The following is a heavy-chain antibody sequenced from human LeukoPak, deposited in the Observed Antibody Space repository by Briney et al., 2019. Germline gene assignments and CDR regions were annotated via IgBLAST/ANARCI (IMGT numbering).Heavy chain of an antibody. V-gene: IGHV3-30*04. CDR2: ISYDGSNK. D-gene: IGHD2-15*01. Sequence: GGSLRLSCAASGFTFSSYAMHWVRQAPGKGLEWVAVISYDGSNKYYADSVKGRFTISRDNSKNTLYLQMNSLRAEDTAVYYCARDDPHVVVVAASLGIDIWGQGTMVTVSS. J-gene: IGHJ3*02. CDR1: GFTFSSYA. CDR3: ARDDPHVVVVAASLGIDI.